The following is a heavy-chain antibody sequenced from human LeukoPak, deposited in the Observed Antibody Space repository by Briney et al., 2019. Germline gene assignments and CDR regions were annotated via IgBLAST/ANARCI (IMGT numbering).Heavy chain of an antibody. CDR2: ISWNSGSI. CDR1: GFTFSSYA. J-gene: IGHJ4*02. D-gene: IGHD6-13*01. CDR3: AKGMGSSWHPNLDY. Sequence: GGSLRLSCAASGFTFSSYAMHWVRQAPGKGLEWVSGISWNSGSIGYADSVKGRFTISRDNAQNSLYLQMNSLRGEDTALYYCAKGMGSSWHPNLDYWGQGTLVTVSS. V-gene: IGHV3-9*01.